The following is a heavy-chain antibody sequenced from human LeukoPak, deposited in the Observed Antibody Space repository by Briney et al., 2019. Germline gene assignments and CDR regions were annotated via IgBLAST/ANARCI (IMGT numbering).Heavy chain of an antibody. CDR2: IKQDGSEK. V-gene: IGHV3-7*01. Sequence: PGGSLRLSCAASGFTFSSYWMSWVRQAPGKGLEWVANIKQDGSEKYYVDSVKGRFTISRDNSKNTLYLQMNSLRAEDTAVYYCARDRSSWSWRDAFDIWGQGTMVTVSS. CDR1: GFTFSSYW. CDR3: ARDRSSWSWRDAFDI. J-gene: IGHJ3*02. D-gene: IGHD6-13*01.